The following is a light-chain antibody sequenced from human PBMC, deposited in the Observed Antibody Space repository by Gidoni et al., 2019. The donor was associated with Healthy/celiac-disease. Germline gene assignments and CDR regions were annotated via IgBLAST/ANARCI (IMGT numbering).Light chain of an antibody. Sequence: DIQMTQSPSSLSASVGDRVTITCRASQSISSYLNWYQQKPGKAPKLLIYAASSLQSGVPSRFSGSGSGTDFTLSISSLQPEDFATYYCQQSYRTPPXXXQGTKVEIK. V-gene: IGKV1-39*01. CDR1: QSISSY. CDR3: QQSYRTPPX. CDR2: AAS. J-gene: IGKJ1*01.